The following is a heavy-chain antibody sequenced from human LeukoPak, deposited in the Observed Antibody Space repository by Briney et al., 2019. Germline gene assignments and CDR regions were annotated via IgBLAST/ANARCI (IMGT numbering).Heavy chain of an antibody. Sequence: PSETLSLTCTVSGGSISSYYWSWIRQPPGKGLEWLGYVYYSGSTNYNPSLKSRVTISVDTSKNQFSLKLSSVTAADTAVYYCARDEWAYCSSTSCWRSYGMDVWGQGTTVTVSS. CDR3: ARDEWAYCSSTSCWRSYGMDV. J-gene: IGHJ6*02. D-gene: IGHD2-2*01. V-gene: IGHV4-59*12. CDR2: VYYSGST. CDR1: GGSISSYY.